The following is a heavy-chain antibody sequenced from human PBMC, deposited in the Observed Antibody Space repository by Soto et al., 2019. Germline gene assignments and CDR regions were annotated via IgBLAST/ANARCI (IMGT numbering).Heavy chain of an antibody. Sequence: PSETLSLTCTVSGGSISSKSYYWAWIRQSPGKGLEYIGSIYYTGSTNSNPSLKSRVTISIDMSKNQFSLRLSSVTAADTAVYYCASGMTTVATYYFDYWSQGNLVTVSS. CDR1: GGSISSKSYY. V-gene: IGHV4-39*01. CDR3: ASGMTTVATYYFDY. D-gene: IGHD4-17*01. J-gene: IGHJ4*02. CDR2: IYYTGST.